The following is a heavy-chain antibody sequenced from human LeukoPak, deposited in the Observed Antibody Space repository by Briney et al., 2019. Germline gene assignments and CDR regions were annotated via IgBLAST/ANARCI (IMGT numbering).Heavy chain of an antibody. D-gene: IGHD2/OR15-2a*01. CDR2: IYYSGST. J-gene: IGHJ3*02. CDR1: GGSISSDH. V-gene: IGHV4-59*01. Sequence: SETLSLTCTVSGGSISSDHWNWVRQPPGKGLEWIGCIYYSGSTYYNPSLKSRVTISVDMSKSQFSLRLTSVTAADTAVYYCARKNDFDIWGQGTLVTVSS. CDR3: ARKNDFDI.